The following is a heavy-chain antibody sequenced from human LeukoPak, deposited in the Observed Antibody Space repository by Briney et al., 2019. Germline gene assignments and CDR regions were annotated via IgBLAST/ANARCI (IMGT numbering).Heavy chain of an antibody. V-gene: IGHV1-69*04. J-gene: IGHJ6*02. CDR2: IIPILGIA. D-gene: IGHD6-25*01. CDR1: GGTFSSYA. CDR3: AQAGYYYYGMDV. Sequence: SVKVSCKASGGTFSSYAISWVRQAPGQGLEWMGRIIPILGIANYAQKFRGRVTITADKSTSTAYMELSSLRSEDTAVYYCAQAGYYYYGMDVWGQGTTVTVSS.